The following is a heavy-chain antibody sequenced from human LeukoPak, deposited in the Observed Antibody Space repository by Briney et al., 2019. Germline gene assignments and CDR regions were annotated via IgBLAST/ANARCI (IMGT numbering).Heavy chain of an antibody. D-gene: IGHD6-13*01. CDR2: INPNSGGT. Sequence: GASVKVSCKASGYTFTGYYMHWVRQAPGQGLEWMGWINPNSGGTSYAQKFQGRVTMTRDTSISTAYMELSRLRSDDTAVYYCARVGHFEQQLGGDWGQGTLVTVSS. J-gene: IGHJ4*02. CDR1: GYTFTGYY. CDR3: ARVGHFEQQLGGD. V-gene: IGHV1-2*02.